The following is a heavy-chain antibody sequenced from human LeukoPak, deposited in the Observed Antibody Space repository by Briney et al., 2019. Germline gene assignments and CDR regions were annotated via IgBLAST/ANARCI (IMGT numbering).Heavy chain of an antibody. J-gene: IGHJ5*02. CDR1: GFTFSSYS. V-gene: IGHV3-21*01. D-gene: IGHD2-2*01. CDR2: ISSSSSYI. CDR3: ARHGEIVVVPAAADPSFDP. Sequence: PGGSLRLSCAAPGFTFSSYSMNWVRQAPGKGLEWVSSISSSSSYIYYADSVKGRFTISRDNAKNSLYLQMNSLRAEDTAVYYCARHGEIVVVPAAADPSFDPWGQGTLVTVSS.